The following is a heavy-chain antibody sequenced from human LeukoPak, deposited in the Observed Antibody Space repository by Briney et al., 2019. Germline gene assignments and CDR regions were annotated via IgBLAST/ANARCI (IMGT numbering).Heavy chain of an antibody. CDR2: ISSSSSYI. D-gene: IGHD3-16*01. CDR3: ARDDSPYLGYYGMDV. Sequence: PGGSLRLPCAASGFTFSSYSMNWVRQAPGKGLEWVSSISSSSSYIYYADSVKGRFTISRDNAKNSLYLQMNSLRAEDTAVYYCARDDSPYLGYYGMDVWGQGTTVTVSS. J-gene: IGHJ6*02. V-gene: IGHV3-21*01. CDR1: GFTFSSYS.